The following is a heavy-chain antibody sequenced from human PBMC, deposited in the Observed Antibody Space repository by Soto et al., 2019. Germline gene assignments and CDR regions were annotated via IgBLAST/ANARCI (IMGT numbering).Heavy chain of an antibody. CDR1: GFTFDDYA. J-gene: IGHJ4*02. CDR2: ISWNSGNI. CDR3: AKGRWDYFDY. Sequence: GGSLRLSCAASGFTFDDYATHWVRQAPGKGLEWVSCISWNSGNIGYADSVKGRFTISGDNAKNSLYLQMNSLRGEDTALYYCAKGRWDYFDYWGQGTLVTVSS. V-gene: IGHV3-9*01. D-gene: IGHD1-26*01.